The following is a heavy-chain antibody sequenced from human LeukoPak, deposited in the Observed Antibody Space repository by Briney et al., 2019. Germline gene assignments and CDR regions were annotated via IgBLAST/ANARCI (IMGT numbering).Heavy chain of an antibody. V-gene: IGHV3-23*01. J-gene: IGHJ6*02. CDR3: ARKHLQTPFVFLDV. D-gene: IGHD2/OR15-2a*01. Sequence: PGASLRLSCAASGFSFSGYAMSWVRRAPEKGLEWVSHIGTTDGSTFYADSVKGRFTISRDNSKNTLYLQMNSLRAEDTAVYFCARKHLQTPFVFLDVWGQGTTVTVSS. CDR1: GFSFSGYA. CDR2: IGTTDGST.